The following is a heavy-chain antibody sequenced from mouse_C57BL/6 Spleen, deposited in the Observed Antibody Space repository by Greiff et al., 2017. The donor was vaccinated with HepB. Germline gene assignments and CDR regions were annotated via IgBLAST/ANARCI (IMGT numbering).Heavy chain of an antibody. CDR1: GFTFSDYG. V-gene: IGHV5-17*01. D-gene: IGHD1-1*01. J-gene: IGHJ3*01. Sequence: DVMLVESGGGLVKPGGSLKLSCAASGFTFSDYGMHWVRQAPEKGLEWVAYISSGSSTIYYADTVKGRFTISRDNAKNTLFLQMTSLRSEDTAMYYCARPDGSSPFAYWGQGTLVTVSA. CDR3: ARPDGSSPFAY. CDR2: ISSGSSTI.